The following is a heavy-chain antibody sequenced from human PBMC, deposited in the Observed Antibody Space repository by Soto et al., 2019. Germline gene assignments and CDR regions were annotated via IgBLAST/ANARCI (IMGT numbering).Heavy chain of an antibody. J-gene: IGHJ4*02. CDR2: IKQDGSEK. Sequence: EVQVVESGGGLVQPGGSLRLSCADSGFIFSNYWMSWVRQAPGKGLDWVANIKQDGSEKHYLDSVKGRFTICRDNADNSLYLQMNSLRAEDTAVYYCAKNNLYCSSTNCFVFDYWGQGTLVTVSS. D-gene: IGHD2-2*01. V-gene: IGHV3-7*01. CDR1: GFIFSNYW. CDR3: AKNNLYCSSTNCFVFDY.